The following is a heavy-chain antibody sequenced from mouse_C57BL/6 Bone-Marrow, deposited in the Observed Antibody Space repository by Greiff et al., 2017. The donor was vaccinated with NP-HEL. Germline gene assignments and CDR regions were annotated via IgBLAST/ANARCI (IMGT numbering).Heavy chain of an antibody. CDR1: GFTFSSYA. CDR2: ISSGGDYI. V-gene: IGHV5-9-1*02. CDR3: TSLYGSSGWYYAMDY. J-gene: IGHJ4*01. D-gene: IGHD1-1*01. Sequence: EVMLVESGEGLVKPGGSLKLSCAASGFTFSSYAMSWVRQTPEKRLEWVAYISSGGDYIYYADTVKGRFPISRDNTRNTLYLQVSSLKSEVTAMYYCTSLYGSSGWYYAMDYWGQGTSVTVSS.